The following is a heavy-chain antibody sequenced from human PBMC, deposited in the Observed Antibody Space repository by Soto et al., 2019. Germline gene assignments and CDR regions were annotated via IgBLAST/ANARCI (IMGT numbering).Heavy chain of an antibody. Sequence: PSETLSLTCAVYGGSFSGYYWSWIRQPPGKGLEWIGEINHSGSTNYNPSLKSRGTISVDTSKNQFSLKLSSGTAADTAVYYCARVGIFGVVTYHRRVNWLAPRAQRTLVTVSS. V-gene: IGHV4-34*01. CDR1: GGSFSGYY. J-gene: IGHJ5*02. CDR3: ARVGIFGVVTYHRRVNWLAP. CDR2: INHSGST. D-gene: IGHD3-3*01.